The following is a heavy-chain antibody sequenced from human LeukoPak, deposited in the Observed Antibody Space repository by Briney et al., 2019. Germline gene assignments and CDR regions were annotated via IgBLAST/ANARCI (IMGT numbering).Heavy chain of an antibody. CDR1: GFTFGDYA. CDR3: ISGYCSGGSCYPYFDY. V-gene: IGHV3-49*04. CDR2: IISKAYGGTT. Sequence: GGTLRLSCTASGFTFGDYAMSWVRQAPGKGLEWVGFIISKAYGGTTEYAASVKGRFTISRDDSKSIAYLQMNSLKTEDTAVYYCISGYCSGGSCYPYFDYWGQGTLVTVSS. D-gene: IGHD2-15*01. J-gene: IGHJ4*02.